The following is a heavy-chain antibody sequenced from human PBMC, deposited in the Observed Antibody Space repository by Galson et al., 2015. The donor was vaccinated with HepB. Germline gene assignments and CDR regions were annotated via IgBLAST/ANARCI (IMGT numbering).Heavy chain of an antibody. J-gene: IGHJ5*02. V-gene: IGHV2-70*13. CDR1: GFSLNTSGMC. CDR2: IDWEDDR. CDR3: ARMAGSANCYPADNWFDP. Sequence: PALVKPTQTLTLTCTFSGFSLNTSGMCVSWIRQPPGKALEWLALIDWEDDRYYRTSLKTRLTISKDTSKNQVVLTMTNMDPVDTATYYCARMAGSANCYPADNWFDPWGQGTLVTVSS. D-gene: IGHD2-2*01.